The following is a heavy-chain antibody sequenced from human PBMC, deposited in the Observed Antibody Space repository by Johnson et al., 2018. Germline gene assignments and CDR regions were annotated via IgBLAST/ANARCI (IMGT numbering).Heavy chain of an antibody. V-gene: IGHV3-13*01. D-gene: IGHD1-14*01. CDR2: IGSDGDT. CDR3: ARSRNGNLDS. J-gene: IGHJ3*02. CDR1: GFTFSSYE. Sequence: VQLVQSGGGLVQXGGSLRLXCAASGFTFSSYEMHWVRQVTGKNLEWVSAIGSDGDTFYPGSVQGRFTISRENAKNSLYPHMNSLRARDTAVYYCARSRNGNLDSWGQGTMVTVSS.